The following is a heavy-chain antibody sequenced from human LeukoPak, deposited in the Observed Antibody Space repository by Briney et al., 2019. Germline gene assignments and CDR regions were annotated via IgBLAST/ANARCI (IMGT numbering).Heavy chain of an antibody. J-gene: IGHJ5*02. CDR3: ARDEPTSYSSSWYGGGFDP. D-gene: IGHD6-13*01. Sequence: PSETLSLTCTVSGGSISSYYWSWIRQPPGKGLEWIGYIYYCGSTNYNPSLKSRVTISVDTSKNQFSLKLSSVTAADTAVYYCARDEPTSYSSSWYGGGFDPWGQGTLVTVSS. V-gene: IGHV4-59*01. CDR2: IYYCGST. CDR1: GGSISSYY.